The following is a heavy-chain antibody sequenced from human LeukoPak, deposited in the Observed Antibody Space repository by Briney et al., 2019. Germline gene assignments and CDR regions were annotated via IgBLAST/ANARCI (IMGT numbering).Heavy chain of an antibody. V-gene: IGHV3-11*01. D-gene: IGHD4-17*01. J-gene: IGHJ6*02. CDR3: ASGVGDYGHYYYYGMDV. Sequence: GGSLRLSCAASGFTVSSNYMSWVRQAPGKGLEWVSYISSSGSTIYYADSVKGRFTISRDNAKNSLYLQMNSLRAEDTAVYYCASGVGDYGHYYYYGMDVWGQGTTATVSS. CDR2: ISSSGSTI. CDR1: GFTVSSNY.